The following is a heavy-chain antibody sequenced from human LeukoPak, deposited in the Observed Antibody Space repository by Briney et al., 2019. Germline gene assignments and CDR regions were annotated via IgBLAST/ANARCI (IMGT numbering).Heavy chain of an antibody. V-gene: IGHV5-51*01. CDR2: IRPMNSDV. CDR3: ASRPFETTVVPWDFY. CDR1: GYNFNTYW. J-gene: IGHJ4*02. Sequence: GESLKISCKGSGYNFNTYWVAWVRQLPGKGLEWMGIIRPMNSDVRYSPSFQVQVTISADRSINTAYLQWSSLTASDTAMYYCASRPFETTVVPWDFYWGQGTQVTVFS. D-gene: IGHD4-23*01.